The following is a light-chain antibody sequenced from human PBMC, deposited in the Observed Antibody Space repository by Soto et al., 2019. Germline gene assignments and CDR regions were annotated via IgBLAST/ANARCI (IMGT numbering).Light chain of an antibody. J-gene: IGLJ1*01. CDR1: SSDVGGYNY. CDR3: CPYAGSFTFV. Sequence: QSVLTQPASVSGSPGQSITISCTGTSSDVGGYNYVSWYQQHPGKAPKLMSYDVTKRPSGVPDRFSGSKSGNTASLTISGLQAEDEADYYCCPYAGSFTFVFGSGTKLTVL. V-gene: IGLV2-11*01. CDR2: DVT.